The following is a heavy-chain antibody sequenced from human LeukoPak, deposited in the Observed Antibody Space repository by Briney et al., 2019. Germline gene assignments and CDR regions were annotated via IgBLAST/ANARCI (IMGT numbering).Heavy chain of an antibody. D-gene: IGHD1-26*01. CDR2: IYYSGST. J-gene: IGHJ4*02. CDR3: ASGSSKTSTADY. V-gene: IGHV4-59*06. CDR1: GGSVSSYY. Sequence: PSETLSLTCTVSGGSVSSYYWSWIRQPPGKGLEWIGYIYYSGSTYYNPSLKSRVTISVDTSKNQFSLKLSSVTAADTAVYYCASGSSKTSTADYWGQGTLVTVSS.